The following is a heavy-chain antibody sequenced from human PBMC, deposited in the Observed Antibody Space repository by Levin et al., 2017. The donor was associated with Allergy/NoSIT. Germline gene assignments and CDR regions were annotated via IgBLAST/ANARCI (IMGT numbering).Heavy chain of an antibody. Sequence: HPGGSLRLSCADSGFAFYSYWMSWVRQAPGKGLEWVANINQDGSEKYYVDSVKGRFTISRDNAKNSLYLHMISLRAEDTAVYYCAKDGIPTNRPYGGDGLASWGQGTLVTVSS. D-gene: IGHD3-16*01. CDR3: AKDGIPTNRPYGGDGLAS. V-gene: IGHV3-7*03. CDR1: GFAFYSYW. J-gene: IGHJ5*01. CDR2: INQDGSEK.